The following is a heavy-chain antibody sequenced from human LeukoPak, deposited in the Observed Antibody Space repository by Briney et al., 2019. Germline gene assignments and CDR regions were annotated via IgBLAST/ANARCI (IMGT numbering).Heavy chain of an antibody. J-gene: IGHJ4*02. V-gene: IGHV4-4*07. Sequence: SETLSLTCTVSGGSISGYYWTWIRQPAGRRLEWIGRIYTSETTHYDPSLKSRVTMSLDTSKNQFSLKLTSVTAADTAVYYCARGDRDLGYWGQGALVTVSS. CDR3: ARGDRDLGY. CDR2: IYTSETT. D-gene: IGHD3-22*01. CDR1: GGSISGYY.